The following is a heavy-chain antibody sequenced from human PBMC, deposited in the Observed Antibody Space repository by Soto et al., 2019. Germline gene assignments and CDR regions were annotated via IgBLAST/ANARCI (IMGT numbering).Heavy chain of an antibody. J-gene: IGHJ4*02. V-gene: IGHV3-13*01. CDR1: GFTFSSDD. Sequence: PGGSLRLSCAASGFTFSSDDMHWVRQTTGKGLEWVSTIGTAGDTYYPGSVQGRFTISRENAKNSLYLQMNSLRAGDTAVYYCARTRQYCTNGVCYYFFDYWGQGTLVTVSS. CDR2: IGTAGDT. CDR3: ARTRQYCTNGVCYYFFDY. D-gene: IGHD2-8*01.